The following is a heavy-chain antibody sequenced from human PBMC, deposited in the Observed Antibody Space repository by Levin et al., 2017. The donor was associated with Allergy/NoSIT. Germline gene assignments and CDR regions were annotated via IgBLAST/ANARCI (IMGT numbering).Heavy chain of an antibody. CDR3: TRDLRTTVTTWGFDP. Sequence: GGSLRLSCTASEFTFGDCAMSWVRQAPGKGLEWVGFIRSKAYGGTAEYAASVKGRFAISRDDSKNIAYLQMNSLKTEDTAVYYCTRDLRTTVTTWGFDPWGQGTLVTVSS. CDR1: EFTFGDCA. V-gene: IGHV3-49*04. J-gene: IGHJ5*02. D-gene: IGHD4-17*01. CDR2: IRSKAYGGTA.